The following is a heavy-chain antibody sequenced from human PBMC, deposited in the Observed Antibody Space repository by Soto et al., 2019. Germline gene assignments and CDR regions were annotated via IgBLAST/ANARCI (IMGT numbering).Heavy chain of an antibody. CDR3: AKDAGRGGAAAGN. V-gene: IGHV3-30*18. J-gene: IGHJ4*02. CDR2: ISYDGSNK. Sequence: GGSLRLSCAASGFTFSSYGMHWVRQAPGKGLEWVAVISYDGSNKYYADSVKGRFTISRDNSKNTLYLQMNSLRAEDTAVYYCAKDAGRGGAAAGNWGQGTLVTVSS. D-gene: IGHD6-13*01. CDR1: GFTFSSYG.